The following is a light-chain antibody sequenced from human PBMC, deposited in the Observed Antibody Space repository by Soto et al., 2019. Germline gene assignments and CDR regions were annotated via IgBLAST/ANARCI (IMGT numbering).Light chain of an antibody. V-gene: IGKV1-5*01. CDR2: DAS. J-gene: IGKJ1*01. Sequence: DIQVTQSPSSLSASVGDTVTITFRTSQSISSYLSWYQQKPGKAPKLLIYDASILESGVPSRFSGSGSGTEFTLTISSLQPDDFATYYCQQYNSYRTFGQGTKVDIK. CDR3: QQYNSYRT. CDR1: QSISSY.